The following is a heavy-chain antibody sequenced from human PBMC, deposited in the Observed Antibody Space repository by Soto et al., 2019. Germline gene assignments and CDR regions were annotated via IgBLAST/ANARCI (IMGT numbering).Heavy chain of an antibody. CDR1: GFTFSSYA. Sequence: QVQLVESGGGVVQPGRSLRLSCAASGFTFSSYAMHWVRQAPGKGLEWVAVISYDGSNKYYADSVKGRFTISRDNSKNPLNLQMNSLRAENTAVYYCAREYCSSTSCYGSDYWGQGTLVTVSS. J-gene: IGHJ4*02. CDR2: ISYDGSNK. CDR3: AREYCSSTSCYGSDY. V-gene: IGHV3-30-3*01. D-gene: IGHD2-2*01.